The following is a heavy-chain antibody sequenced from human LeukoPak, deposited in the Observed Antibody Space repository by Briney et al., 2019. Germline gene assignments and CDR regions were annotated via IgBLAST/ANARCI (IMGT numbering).Heavy chain of an antibody. D-gene: IGHD3-22*01. V-gene: IGHV4-59*08. CDR1: GGXISSYY. CDR3: ARQGVNFYDSKVDV. Sequence: SETLSLTCTVSGGXISSYYCSWIRQPPGKGLEWIGYIYYSGSTNYNPSLKSRVTISVDTSKNQFSLKLSSVTAADTAVYYCARQGVNFYDSKVDVWGQGTTVTVSS. CDR2: IYYSGST. J-gene: IGHJ6*02.